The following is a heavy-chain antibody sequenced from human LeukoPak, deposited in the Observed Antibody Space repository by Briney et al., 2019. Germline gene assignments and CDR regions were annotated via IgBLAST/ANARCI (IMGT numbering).Heavy chain of an antibody. Sequence: SETLSLTCAVYGGSFSGYYWSWIRQPPGKGLEWIGEINHSGSTNYNPSLKSRVTISVDTSKNQFPLKLSSVTAADTAVYYCARVLGYCSSTSCYTSRRSRNNWFDPWGQGTLVTVSS. CDR2: INHSGST. CDR3: ARVLGYCSSTSCYTSRRSRNNWFDP. CDR1: GGSFSGYY. J-gene: IGHJ5*02. D-gene: IGHD2-2*02. V-gene: IGHV4-34*01.